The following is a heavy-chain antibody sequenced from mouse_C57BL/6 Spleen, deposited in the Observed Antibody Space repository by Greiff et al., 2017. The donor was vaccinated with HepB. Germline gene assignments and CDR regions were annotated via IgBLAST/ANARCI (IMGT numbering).Heavy chain of an antibody. Sequence: VQGVESGPELVKPGASVKLSSKASGYTFTSYDINWVKQRPGQGLEWIGWIYPRDGSTTYNEKFKGKATLTVDTSSSTAYMELHSLTSEDSAVYFCAKALLALPSYWGQGTLVTVSA. CDR3: AKALLALPSY. J-gene: IGHJ3*01. D-gene: IGHD1-3*01. CDR1: GYTFTSYD. CDR2: IYPRDGST. V-gene: IGHV1-85*01.